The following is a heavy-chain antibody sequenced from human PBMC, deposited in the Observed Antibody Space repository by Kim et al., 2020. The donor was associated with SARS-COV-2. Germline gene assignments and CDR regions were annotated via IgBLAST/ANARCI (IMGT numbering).Heavy chain of an antibody. D-gene: IGHD2-2*01. J-gene: IGHJ6*02. Sequence: NPALKSRGTISVDTSKNQFSLKLGSVTAADTAVYYCARGPAATYYYGMDVWGQGTTVTVSS. V-gene: IGHV4-59*09. CDR3: ARGPAATYYYGMDV.